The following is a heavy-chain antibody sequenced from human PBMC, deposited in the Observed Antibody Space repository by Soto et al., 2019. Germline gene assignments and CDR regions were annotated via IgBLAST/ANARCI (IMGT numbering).Heavy chain of an antibody. Sequence: GGSLRLSCEASGFAFNKFGMHWVRQAPGKGLEWVAFISYEGSYQYYADSVQGRLTITRDNSMNTLNMQLNSLRREDTAVYYCAKGGEVGGVLGDHWGQGTLVTVSS. J-gene: IGHJ4*02. CDR3: AKGGEVGGVLGDH. CDR1: GFAFNKFG. V-gene: IGHV3-30*18. CDR2: ISYEGSYQ. D-gene: IGHD1-26*01.